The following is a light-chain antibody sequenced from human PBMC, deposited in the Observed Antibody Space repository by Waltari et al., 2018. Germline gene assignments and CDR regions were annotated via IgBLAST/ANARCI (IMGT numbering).Light chain of an antibody. V-gene: IGLV2-14*03. CDR1: SSAVGGYKY. CDR2: DVS. J-gene: IGLJ3*02. CDR3: NSYTSSRTWV. Sequence: QSALTQPASVSGSPGQSITISCPGTSSAVGGYKYVSWYHQHPGKAPKLIIYDVSTRPSGTSNRFSGSKSGNTASLTISGLQAEDEADYYCNSYTSSRTWVFGGGTKLTVL.